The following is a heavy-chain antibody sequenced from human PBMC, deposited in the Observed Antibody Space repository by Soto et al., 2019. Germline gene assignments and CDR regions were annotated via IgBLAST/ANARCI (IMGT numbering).Heavy chain of an antibody. CDR3: ARVSLAYYYGMDV. CDR1: GGSISSGGYY. J-gene: IGHJ6*02. CDR2: IYYSGST. V-gene: IGHV4-31*03. Sequence: SETLSLISTVSGGSISSGGYYWSWIRQHPGKGLEWIGYIYYSGSTYYNPSLKSRVTISVDTSKNQFSLKLSSVTAADTAVYYCARVSLAYYYGMDVWGQGTTVTVPS.